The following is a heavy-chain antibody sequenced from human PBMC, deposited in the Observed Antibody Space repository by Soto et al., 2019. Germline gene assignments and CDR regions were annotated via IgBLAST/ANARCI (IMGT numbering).Heavy chain of an antibody. CDR1: GFTFSSYW. J-gene: IGHJ6*01. Sequence: PGGALRLSCAASGFTFSSYWMHWVRQAPGKGLVWVSRINSDGSSTSYADSVKGRFTISRDNAKNTLYLQMNSLRAEDTAVYYCARWAQINDYYYGMDVWGQGTTVTGSS. V-gene: IGHV3-74*01. CDR3: ARWAQINDYYYGMDV. CDR2: INSDGSST.